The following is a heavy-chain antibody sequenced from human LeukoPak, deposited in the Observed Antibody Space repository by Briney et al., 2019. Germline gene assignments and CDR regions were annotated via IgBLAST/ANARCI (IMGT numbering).Heavy chain of an antibody. J-gene: IGHJ6*03. CDR1: GGSFSGYY. D-gene: IGHD6-6*01. V-gene: IGHV4-34*01. Sequence: PSETLSLTCAVYGGSFSGYYWSWIRQPPGKGLEWIGEISHSGSTNYNPSLKSRVTISVDTSKNQFSLKLSSVTAADTAVYYCARGTIAARYYYYYYMDVWGKGTTVTVSS. CDR2: ISHSGST. CDR3: ARGTIAARYYYYYYMDV.